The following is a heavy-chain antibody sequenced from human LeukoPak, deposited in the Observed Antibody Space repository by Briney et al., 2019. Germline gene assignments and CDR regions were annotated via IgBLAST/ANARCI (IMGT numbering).Heavy chain of an antibody. J-gene: IGHJ4*02. Sequence: ASVKVSCKASGYTFTGYYMHWVRQAPGQGLEWTGWINPNSGGTNYAQKFQGRVTMTRDTSISTAYMELSRLRSDDTAVYYCAREFLEANYFDYWGQGTLVTVSS. CDR1: GYTFTGYY. CDR2: INPNSGGT. D-gene: IGHD5-24*01. CDR3: AREFLEANYFDY. V-gene: IGHV1-2*02.